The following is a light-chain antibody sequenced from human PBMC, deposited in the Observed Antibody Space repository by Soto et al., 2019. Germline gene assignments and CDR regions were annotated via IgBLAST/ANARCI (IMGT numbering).Light chain of an antibody. Sequence: QSALTQPPSASGSPGQSVTISCTGSSSDIGASNSVSWYQRHPGKAPEVIIYEVTQRPSGVPDRFSGSKSGNTASLTVSGLQAEDEADYYCGSNVDNNNWVFGGGTQLTVL. V-gene: IGLV2-8*01. CDR1: SSDIGASNS. J-gene: IGLJ3*02. CDR3: GSNVDNNNWV. CDR2: EVT.